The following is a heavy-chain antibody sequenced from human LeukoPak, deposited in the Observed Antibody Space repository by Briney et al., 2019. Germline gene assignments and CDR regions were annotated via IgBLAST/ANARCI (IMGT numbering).Heavy chain of an antibody. D-gene: IGHD5/OR15-5a*01. J-gene: IGHJ4*02. V-gene: IGHV3-53*01. CDR2: IYRDGRT. CDR1: GFTFRNYW. Sequence: GGSLRLSCAASGFTFRNYWMSWVRQAPGKGLEWVSVIYRDGRTFYADSVKGRFTISRDNALNMLYLQMNRLTVEDTAVYFCTRDPSDSVYSNYWGQGTLVTVSS. CDR3: TRDPSDSVYSNY.